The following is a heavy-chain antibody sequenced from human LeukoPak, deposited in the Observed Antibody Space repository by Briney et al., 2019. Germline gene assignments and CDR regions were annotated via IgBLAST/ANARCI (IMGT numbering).Heavy chain of an antibody. D-gene: IGHD3-3*01. CDR1: GGSISSYY. CDR3: ARDDFWSGYRAFDI. J-gene: IGHJ3*02. V-gene: IGHV4-4*07. Sequence: SETLSLTCTVSGGSISSYYWNWIRQSAGKGLEWIGCIYTSGSTNYNPSLKSRVTMSVDTSKNQFTLKVSSVTAADTAVYYCARDDFWSGYRAFDIWGQGTRVTVSS. CDR2: IYTSGST.